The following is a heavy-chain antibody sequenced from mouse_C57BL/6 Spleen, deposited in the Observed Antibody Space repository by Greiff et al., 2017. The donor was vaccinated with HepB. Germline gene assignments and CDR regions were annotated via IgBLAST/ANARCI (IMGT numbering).Heavy chain of an antibody. CDR3: ARRDYSGYFDD. Sequence: QVQLQQSGAELVRPGTSVKMSCKASGYTFTNYWIGWAKQRPGHGLEWIGDIYPGGGYTNYNEKFKGTATLTADKSSSTASMQCSSLTSEDSAIYYCARRDYSGYFDDWGQGTTLTVSS. V-gene: IGHV1-63*01. CDR2: IYPGGGYT. J-gene: IGHJ2*01. D-gene: IGHD1-1*02. CDR1: GYTFTNYW.